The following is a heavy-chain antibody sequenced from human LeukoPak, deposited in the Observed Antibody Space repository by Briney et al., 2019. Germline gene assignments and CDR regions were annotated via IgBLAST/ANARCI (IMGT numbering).Heavy chain of an antibody. CDR3: AREPAVAGTSYYYHYHMDV. J-gene: IGHJ6*03. CDR2: IYTSGST. CDR1: GGSISSYY. D-gene: IGHD6-19*01. Sequence: PSETLPLTCTVSGGSISSYYWSWIRQPAGKGLEWIGRIYTSGSTNYNPSLKSRVTISVDKSKNQFSLKLSSVTAADTAVYYCAREPAVAGTSYYYHYHMDVWGKGNTVTVSS. V-gene: IGHV4-4*07.